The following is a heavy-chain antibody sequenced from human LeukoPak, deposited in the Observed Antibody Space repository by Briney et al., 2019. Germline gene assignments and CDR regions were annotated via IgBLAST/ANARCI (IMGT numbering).Heavy chain of an antibody. Sequence: ASAKVSCTASGGTFSSYAISWARQAPGQGLEWMGGIIPIFGTANYAQKFQGRVTITADESTSTAYMELSSVRSEDTAVYYCARDRLLSDIVVVPAAMSYFDYWGQGTLVTVSS. V-gene: IGHV1-69*01. CDR2: IIPIFGTA. CDR1: GGTFSSYA. J-gene: IGHJ4*02. CDR3: ARDRLLSDIVVVPAAMSYFDY. D-gene: IGHD2-2*01.